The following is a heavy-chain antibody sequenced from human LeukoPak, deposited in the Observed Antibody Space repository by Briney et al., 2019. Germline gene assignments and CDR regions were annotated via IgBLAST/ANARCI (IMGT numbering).Heavy chain of an antibody. D-gene: IGHD2-2*01. CDR2: ISGSGGST. CDR1: GFTFSSYA. V-gene: IGHV3-23*01. J-gene: IGHJ4*02. Sequence: GGSLRLSCAASGFTFSSYAMSWVRQAPGKGLEWVSAISGSGGSTYYADSVKGRFTISRDNSKNTLYLQMNSLRAEDTAVYYCAKSTGYCSSTSCYYFDYWGLGTLVTVSS. CDR3: AKSTGYCSSTSCYYFDY.